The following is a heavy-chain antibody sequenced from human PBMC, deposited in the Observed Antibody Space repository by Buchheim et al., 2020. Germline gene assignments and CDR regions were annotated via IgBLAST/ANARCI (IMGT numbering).Heavy chain of an antibody. V-gene: IGHV3-23*01. CDR2: VSGSGDIT. CDR3: ARGTVSYCSSTVCYVQH. D-gene: IGHD2-2*01. CDR1: GFTFSNYA. Sequence: EVQLLESGGGFIQPGGSLRLPRAASGFTFSNYATSWVRHPSGKGLEWVSVVSGSGDITIYADAVKGRFTISRDNSRNTLFLQMNSLRAEDTAVYYGARGTVSYCSSTVCYVQHWGQGTL. J-gene: IGHJ1*01.